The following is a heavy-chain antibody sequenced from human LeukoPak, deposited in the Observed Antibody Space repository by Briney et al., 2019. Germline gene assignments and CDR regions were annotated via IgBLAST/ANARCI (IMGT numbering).Heavy chain of an antibody. CDR2: ISSSSSYI. CDR3: ARAAMTTVTRDNWFDP. Sequence: GGSLRLSCAASGFTFSSYSMNWVRQAPGKGLEWVSSISSSSSYIYYADSVKGRFTISRDNAKNSLYLQMNSLRAEDTAVYYCARAAMTTVTRDNWFDPWGQGTLVTVSS. CDR1: GFTFSSYS. V-gene: IGHV3-21*04. D-gene: IGHD4-17*01. J-gene: IGHJ5*02.